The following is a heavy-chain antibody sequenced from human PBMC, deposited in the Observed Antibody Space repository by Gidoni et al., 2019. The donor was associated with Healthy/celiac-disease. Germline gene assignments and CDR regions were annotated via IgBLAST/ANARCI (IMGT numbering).Heavy chain of an antibody. CDR1: GGSFSGYY. J-gene: IGHJ3*02. V-gene: IGHV4-34*01. CDR3: ARGLKFDSGYDHAFDI. D-gene: IGHD5-12*01. Sequence: QVQLQQWGAGLLKPSETLSLTCAVYGGSFSGYYWSWLRQPPGKGLEWIGEINHSGSTNYNPSLKSRVTISVDTSKNQFSLKLSSVTAADTAVYYCARGLKFDSGYDHAFDIWGQGTMVTVSS. CDR2: INHSGST.